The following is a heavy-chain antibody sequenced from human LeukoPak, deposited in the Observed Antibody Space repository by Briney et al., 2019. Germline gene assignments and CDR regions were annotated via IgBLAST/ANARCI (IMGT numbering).Heavy chain of an antibody. CDR3: ARNRGSSWGSWFDP. V-gene: IGHV5-51*01. CDR2: IYPGDSDT. J-gene: IGHJ5*02. CDR1: GYNSANYG. Sequence: GESLKISCRVSGYNSANYGIGWVRQMSGEGLEWMGIIYPGDSDTRYSPSFQGQVTISADKSISTAYLQWSSLKASDTAMYYCARNRGSSWGSWFDPWGQGTLVTVSS. D-gene: IGHD6-13*01.